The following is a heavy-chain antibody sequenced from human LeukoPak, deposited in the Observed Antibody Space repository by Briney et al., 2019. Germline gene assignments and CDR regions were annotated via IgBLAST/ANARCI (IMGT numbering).Heavy chain of an antibody. Sequence: GGSLRLSCAASGFTFSSYAMSWVRQAPGKGLEWVSAISGSGGSTYYADSVKGRFTISRDNSKNMLYLQMNSLRAEDTAVYYCANPPIVVVPAAARTYWGQGTLVTVSS. V-gene: IGHV3-23*01. D-gene: IGHD2-2*01. J-gene: IGHJ4*02. CDR3: ANPPIVVVPAAARTY. CDR1: GFTFSSYA. CDR2: ISGSGGST.